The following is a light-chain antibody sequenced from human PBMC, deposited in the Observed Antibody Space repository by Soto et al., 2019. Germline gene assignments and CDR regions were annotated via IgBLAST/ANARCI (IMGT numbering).Light chain of an antibody. CDR3: STYTSASTS. CDR2: EVI. CDR1: EVGAHRF. V-gene: IGLV2-14*01. J-gene: IGLJ2*01. Sequence: QSALTQPASVSGSPGQSITISCTGTEVGAHRFVSWYQQVPGTAPKLLIYEVIKRPSGISPRFSGSKAGNTASLTISGLQADDEADYFCSTYTSASTSFGGGTKVTV.